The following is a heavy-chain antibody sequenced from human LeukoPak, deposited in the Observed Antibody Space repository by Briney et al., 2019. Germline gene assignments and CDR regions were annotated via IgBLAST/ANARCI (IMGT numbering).Heavy chain of an antibody. Sequence: SETLSLTCTVSGGSISSYYWSWIRQPAGKGLEWIGRIYTSGSTDYNPSLKSRVTMSVDTSKNQFSLKLSSVTAADTAVYYCARDRNYYDSIGYSPRDYYYYYMDVWGKGTTVTVSS. CDR3: ARDRNYYDSIGYSPRDYYYYYMDV. J-gene: IGHJ6*03. D-gene: IGHD3-22*01. CDR1: GGSISSYY. CDR2: IYTSGST. V-gene: IGHV4-4*07.